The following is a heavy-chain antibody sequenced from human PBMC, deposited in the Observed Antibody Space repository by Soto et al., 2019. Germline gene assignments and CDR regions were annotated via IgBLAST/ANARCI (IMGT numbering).Heavy chain of an antibody. Sequence: ASVKVSCKASGYTFTSYGISWVRQAPGQGLEWMGWISAYNGNTNYAQKLQGRVTMTTDTSTSTAYMELRSLRSDDTAVYYCARDSTVTTHGYYFGYWGQGTLVTVSS. V-gene: IGHV1-18*01. D-gene: IGHD4-4*01. CDR2: ISAYNGNT. J-gene: IGHJ4*02. CDR3: ARDSTVTTHGYYFGY. CDR1: GYTFTSYG.